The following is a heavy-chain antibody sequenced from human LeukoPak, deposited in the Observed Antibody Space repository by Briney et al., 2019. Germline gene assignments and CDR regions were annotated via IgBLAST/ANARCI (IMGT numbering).Heavy chain of an antibody. J-gene: IGHJ4*02. D-gene: IGHD5-12*01. CDR3: ARDGTRAYTGYDFDF. V-gene: IGHV3-21*01. Sequence: PGGSLRLSCLASGFTFSDYNFNWVRQAPGMGLEWVSSINGGSTHKFYGDSVKGRFIISRDNAKRSLYLEMNSLRAEDTAVYYCARDGTRAYTGYDFDFWGQGTLVSVSS. CDR1: GFTFSDYN. CDR2: INGGSTHK.